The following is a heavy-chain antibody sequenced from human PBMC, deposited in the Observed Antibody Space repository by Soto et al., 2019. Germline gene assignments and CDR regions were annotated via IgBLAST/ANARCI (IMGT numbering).Heavy chain of an antibody. J-gene: IGHJ6*02. CDR1: AFTFSNYG. V-gene: IGHV3-30*18. CDR2: TSYDGSNE. D-gene: IGHD6-19*01. CDR3: AKDLSSGWYGASDNFHGMDV. Sequence: PGGSLRLSCAASAFTFSNYGIHWVRQAPGKGLEWVALTSYDGSNEYYADFVKGRFTFSRDISKNTLYLHMNSLTTDDTALYFCAKDLSSGWYGASDNFHGMDVWGQGTTVTVSS.